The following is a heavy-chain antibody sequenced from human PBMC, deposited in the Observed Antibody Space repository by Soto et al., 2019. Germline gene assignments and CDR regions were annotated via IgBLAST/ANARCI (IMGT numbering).Heavy chain of an antibody. D-gene: IGHD5-18*01. CDR1: LGTFSSYA. J-gene: IGHJ6*02. V-gene: IGHV1-69*13. Sequence: ASVKVSFKASLGTFSSYAISWVRQAPGQELEWMGGIIPIFGTANYAQKFQGRVTITADESTSTAYMELSSLRSEDTAVYYCVRGIQLWLGRPYGLDVWGQGTTVTVSS. CDR3: VRGIQLWLGRPYGLDV. CDR2: IIPIFGTA.